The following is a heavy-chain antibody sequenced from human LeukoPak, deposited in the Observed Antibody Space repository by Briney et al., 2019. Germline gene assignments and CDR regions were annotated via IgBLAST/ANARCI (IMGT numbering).Heavy chain of an antibody. CDR3: ARWGNYYGSSGPLPFDY. V-gene: IGHV1-2*02. Sequence: ASVKVSCKASGYTFTGYYMHWVRQAPGQGLEWMGWINPNSGGTNYAQKFQGRVTMTRDTSISTAYMELSRLRSDDTAVYYCARWGNYYGSSGPLPFDYWGQGTLVTVSS. CDR2: INPNSGGT. D-gene: IGHD3-22*01. CDR1: GYTFTGYY. J-gene: IGHJ4*02.